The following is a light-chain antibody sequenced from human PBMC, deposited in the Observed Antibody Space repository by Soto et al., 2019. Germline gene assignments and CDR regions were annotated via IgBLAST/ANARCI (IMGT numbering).Light chain of an antibody. CDR1: RNLLHSNGYYY. CDR2: LGS. CDR3: AQGLATPFT. Sequence: EIVLTQSPLSLPVTPGEPASISCRSSRNLLHSNGYYYLVWYLQKPGQSPQLLIYLGSNRASGVPDRFSGSGSGTDFTLTISSVEAEDVGVYFCAQGLATPFTFGGGTKVEIK. V-gene: IGKV2-28*01. J-gene: IGKJ4*01.